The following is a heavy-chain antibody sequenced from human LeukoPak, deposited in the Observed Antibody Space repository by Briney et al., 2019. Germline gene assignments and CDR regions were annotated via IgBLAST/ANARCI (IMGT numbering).Heavy chain of an antibody. V-gene: IGHV3-11*01. Sequence: PGGSLRLSCAASGFTFSDYTMNWVRQAPGKGLEWLSYITNSGSTVYYIDSVKSRFTISRDNAKNSLYLQMNSLRAEDTAVYYCAGLGGYSYGLPDYWGQGTLVTVSS. CDR1: GFTFSDYT. CDR3: AGLGGYSYGLPDY. J-gene: IGHJ4*02. CDR2: ITNSGSTV. D-gene: IGHD5-18*01.